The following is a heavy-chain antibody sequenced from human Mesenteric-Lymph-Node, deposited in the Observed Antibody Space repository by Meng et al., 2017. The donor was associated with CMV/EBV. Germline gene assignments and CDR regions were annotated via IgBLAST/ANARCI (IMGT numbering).Heavy chain of an antibody. J-gene: IGHJ4*02. CDR2: IIPILAIA. CDR3: ARAASAGFRRYSSGWSTFDY. CDR1: GGSFSSYA. D-gene: IGHD6-19*01. V-gene: IGHV1-69*10. Sequence: SVKVSCKASGGSFSSYAFFWVRQAPGQGLVWMGGIIPILAIANYAQKFQGRVTITADKSASTAYMELSSLRSDDTAVYYCARAASAGFRRYSSGWSTFDYWGQGTLVTVSS.